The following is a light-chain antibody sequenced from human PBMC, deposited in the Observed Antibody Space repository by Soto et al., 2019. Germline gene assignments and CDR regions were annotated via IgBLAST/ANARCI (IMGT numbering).Light chain of an antibody. J-gene: IGKJ2*01. V-gene: IGKV3-20*01. CDR2: GAS. Sequence: EIVLTQSPDTLSLSPGERASLSCRASQSVGSSFLAWYQQRPGQAPRLLIYGASNRATGIPDRFSGSGSGTDFTLTVSRLEPEDFAVYYCQLYGASSLFGQGTKLEI. CDR1: QSVGSSF. CDR3: QLYGASSL.